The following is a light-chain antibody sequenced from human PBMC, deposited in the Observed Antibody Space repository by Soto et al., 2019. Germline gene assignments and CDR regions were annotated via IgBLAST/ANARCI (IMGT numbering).Light chain of an antibody. CDR3: QQYHNWLPWT. Sequence: EIVMTQSPATLSVSPGERATLSCRASQSVSSNLAWYPQKPGQAPRLLISGASTRATGIPARFSGSGSGTEVSLTIRSPPSEDFAVYYCQQYHNWLPWTFGQGTKVEIK. J-gene: IGKJ1*01. V-gene: IGKV3-15*01. CDR2: GAS. CDR1: QSVSSN.